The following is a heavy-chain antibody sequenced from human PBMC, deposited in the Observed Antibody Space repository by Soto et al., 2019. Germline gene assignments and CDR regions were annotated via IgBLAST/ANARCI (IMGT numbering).Heavy chain of an antibody. J-gene: IGHJ6*02. CDR3: ARDLAAYDFWSGYEHHGMDV. CDR2: VDQDGSAK. V-gene: IGHV3-7*01. D-gene: IGHD3-3*01. CDR1: GFAFNRYD. Sequence: PGGSLRLSCAASGFAFNRYDMSWARQAPGTALEWVATVDQDGSAKDDVDSVKGRFTISRDNAKNSLYVQMNSLRGEDTAGYDGARDLAAYDFWSGYEHHGMDVWGQGTTVTVSS.